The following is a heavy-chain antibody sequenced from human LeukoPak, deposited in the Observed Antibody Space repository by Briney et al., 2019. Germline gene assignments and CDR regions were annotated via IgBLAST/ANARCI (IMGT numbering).Heavy chain of an antibody. D-gene: IGHD2-21*01. J-gene: IGHJ3*02. Sequence: SETLSLTCTVSGGSISSYYWSWIRQPAGKGLEWIGRIYTSGSTNYNPSLKSRVTISVDTSKNQFSLKLSSVTAADTAVYYCARVKAYCGGDCYSDAFDIWGQGTMVTVSS. CDR1: GGSISSYY. CDR3: ARVKAYCGGDCYSDAFDI. CDR2: IYTSGST. V-gene: IGHV4-4*07.